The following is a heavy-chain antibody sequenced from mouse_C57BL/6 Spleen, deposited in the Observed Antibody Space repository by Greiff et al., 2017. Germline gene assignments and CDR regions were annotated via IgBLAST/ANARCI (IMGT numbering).Heavy chain of an antibody. V-gene: IGHV1-26*01. Sequence: VQLQQSGPELVKPGASVKISCKASGYTFTDYYMNWVKQSHGKSLEWIGDINPNNGGTSYNQKFKGKATLTVDKSSSTAYMELRSLTSEDSAVYYCARSDYDDYYAMDYWGQGTSVTVSS. D-gene: IGHD2-4*01. CDR1: GYTFTDYY. CDR3: ARSDYDDYYAMDY. J-gene: IGHJ4*01. CDR2: INPNNGGT.